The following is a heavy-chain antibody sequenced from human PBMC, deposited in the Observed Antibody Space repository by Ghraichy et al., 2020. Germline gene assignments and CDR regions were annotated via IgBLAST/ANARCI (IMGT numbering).Heavy chain of an antibody. V-gene: IGHV2-5*02. CDR2: IYWDDDK. CDR1: GFSLSTSGVG. CDR3: AHRPYYYDSSGYGGFDY. Sequence: SGPTLVKPTQTLTLTCTFSGFSLSTSGVGVGWIRQPPGKALEWLALIYWDDDKRYSPSLKSRLTITKDTSKNQVVLTMTNMDPGDTATYYCAHRPYYYDSSGYGGFDYWGQGTLVTVSS. J-gene: IGHJ4*02. D-gene: IGHD3-22*01.